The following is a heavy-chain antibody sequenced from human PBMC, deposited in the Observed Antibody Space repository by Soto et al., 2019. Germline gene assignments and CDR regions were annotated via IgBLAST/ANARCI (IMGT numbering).Heavy chain of an antibody. CDR1: GYTFTSYG. J-gene: IGHJ6*02. CDR2: ISAYNGNT. CDR3: ARDRGAYGMDV. Sequence: QVQLVQSGAEVKKPGASVKVSCKASGYTFTSYGISWVRQAPGQGLEWMGWISAYNGNTNYAQKLQGRATMTSDTSTSTAYRELRSLRSDDTAVYYCARDRGAYGMDVWGQGTTVTVSS. V-gene: IGHV1-18*01.